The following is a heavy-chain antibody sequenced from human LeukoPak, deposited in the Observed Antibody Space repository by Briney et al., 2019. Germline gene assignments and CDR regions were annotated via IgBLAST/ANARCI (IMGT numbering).Heavy chain of an antibody. Sequence: SVKVSCKASGGTFSSYAISWVRQAPGQGLEWMGGIIPIFGTANYAQKFQGRVTITADESTSTAYVELSSLRSEDTAVYYCARTSREMTTSTGYFDYWGQRTLVTVSS. CDR2: IIPIFGTA. J-gene: IGHJ4*02. D-gene: IGHD5-24*01. CDR1: GGTFSSYA. CDR3: ARTSREMTTSTGYFDY. V-gene: IGHV1-69*13.